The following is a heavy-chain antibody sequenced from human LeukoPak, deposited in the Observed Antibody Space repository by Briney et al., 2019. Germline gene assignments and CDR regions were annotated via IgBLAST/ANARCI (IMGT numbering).Heavy chain of an antibody. CDR3: ARSSIAAAYVDWFDP. J-gene: IGHJ5*02. CDR1: GYTFTGYY. CDR2: INPNSGGT. V-gene: IGHV1-2*02. Sequence: GASVKVSCKASGYTFTGYYMHWGRQAPGQGLEWMGWINPNSGGTNYAQKFQGRVTMTRDTSISTAYMELSRLRSDDTAVYYCARSSIAAAYVDWFDPWGQGTLVTVSS. D-gene: IGHD6-13*01.